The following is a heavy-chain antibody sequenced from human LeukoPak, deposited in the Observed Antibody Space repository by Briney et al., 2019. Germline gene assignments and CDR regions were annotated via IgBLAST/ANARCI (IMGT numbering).Heavy chain of an antibody. V-gene: IGHV1-69*05. D-gene: IGHD3-22*01. J-gene: IGHJ4*02. CDR1: GGTFSSYA. Sequence: SVKVSCKASGGTFSSYAISWVRQAPGQGLEWMGRIIPIFGTANYAQKFQGRVTITTDESTSTAYMELSSLRSEDTAVYYCARDHYDSSGYYYYCRQGTLVTVSS. CDR2: IIPIFGTA. CDR3: ARDHYDSSGYYYY.